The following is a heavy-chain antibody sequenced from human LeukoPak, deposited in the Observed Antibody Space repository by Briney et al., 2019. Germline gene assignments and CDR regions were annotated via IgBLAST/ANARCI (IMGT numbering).Heavy chain of an antibody. Sequence: PSETLSLTCTVSGGSISSSSYYWGWIRQPPGKGLEWIGSIYHSGSTYYNPSLKSRVTISVDTSKNQFSLKLSSVTAADTAVYYCARGRIVYYYDSSGSSPYNYFDYWGQGTLVTVSS. CDR1: GGSISSSSYY. CDR3: ARGRIVYYYDSSGSSPYNYFDY. J-gene: IGHJ4*02. D-gene: IGHD3-22*01. CDR2: IYHSGST. V-gene: IGHV4-39*07.